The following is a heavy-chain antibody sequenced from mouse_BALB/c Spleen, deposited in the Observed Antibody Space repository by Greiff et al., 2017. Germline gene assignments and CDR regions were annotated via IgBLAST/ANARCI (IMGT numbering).Heavy chain of an antibody. J-gene: IGHJ2*01. CDR1: GYTFTSYW. Sequence: QVQLQQSGAELVRPGASVKLSCKASGYTFTSYWINWVKQRPGQGLEWIGNIYPSDSYTNYNQKFKDKATLTVDKSSSTAYMQLSSPTSEDSAVYYCTRGEGGYLYFDYWGQGTTLTVSS. V-gene: IGHV1-69*02. CDR2: IYPSDSYT. CDR3: TRGEGGYLYFDY. D-gene: IGHD2-2*01.